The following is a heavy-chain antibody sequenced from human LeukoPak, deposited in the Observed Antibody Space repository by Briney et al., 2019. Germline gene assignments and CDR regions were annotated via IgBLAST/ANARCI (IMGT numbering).Heavy chain of an antibody. J-gene: IGHJ4*02. CDR1: GFTFSSYS. V-gene: IGHV3-21*01. CDR3: ARDSDRAVAGTCLYY. Sequence: PGGSLRLSCAASGFTFSSYSTNWVRQAPGKGLEWVSSISSSSSYIYYADSVKGRFTISRDNAKNSLYLQMNSLRAEDTAVYYCARDSDRAVAGTCLYYWGQGTLVTVSS. CDR2: ISSSSSYI. D-gene: IGHD6-19*01.